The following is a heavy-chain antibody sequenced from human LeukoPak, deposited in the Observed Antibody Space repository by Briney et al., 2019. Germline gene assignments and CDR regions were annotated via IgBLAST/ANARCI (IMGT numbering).Heavy chain of an antibody. D-gene: IGHD3-16*02. CDR3: ARGHFYDYIWGSYRPDAFDI. J-gene: IGHJ3*02. V-gene: IGHV4-34*01. CDR2: INHSGST. CDR1: GGSFSGYY. Sequence: SETLSLTCAVYGGSFSGYYWSWIRQPPGKGLEWIGEINHSGSTNYNPSLKSRVTISVDTSKNQFSLKLSSVTAADTAVYYCARGHFYDYIWGSYRPDAFDIRGQGTMVTVSS.